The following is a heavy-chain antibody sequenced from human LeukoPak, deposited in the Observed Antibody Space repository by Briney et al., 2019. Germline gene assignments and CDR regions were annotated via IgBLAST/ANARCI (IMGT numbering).Heavy chain of an antibody. J-gene: IGHJ6*03. Sequence: GGSLRLSCAASGFSFSYYAMHWVRQAPGKGLEWVAFIRYDGNNKYYADSVKGRFTISRDNSKNTLYLQMNSLRTEDTAVYFCAKVPTTTMDDYYYYHYMDVWGKGTTVTVSS. V-gene: IGHV3-30*02. CDR1: GFSFSYYA. CDR2: IRYDGNNK. CDR3: AKVPTTTMDDYYYYHYMDV. D-gene: IGHD5-18*01.